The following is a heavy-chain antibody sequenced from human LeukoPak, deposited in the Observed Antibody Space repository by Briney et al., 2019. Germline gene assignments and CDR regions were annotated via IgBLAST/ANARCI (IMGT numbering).Heavy chain of an antibody. D-gene: IGHD3-3*01. CDR3: ARDYDFWSGYPLGYMDV. V-gene: IGHV3-30*02. J-gene: IGHJ6*03. Sequence: GGSLRLSCAASRFTFSSYGRHWVRQAPGKGLEWVAFIRHDGSKKYYADSVKGRFTISRDNAKNSLYLQMNSLRAEDTAVYYCARDYDFWSGYPLGYMDVWGKGTTVTVSS. CDR1: RFTFSSYG. CDR2: IRHDGSKK.